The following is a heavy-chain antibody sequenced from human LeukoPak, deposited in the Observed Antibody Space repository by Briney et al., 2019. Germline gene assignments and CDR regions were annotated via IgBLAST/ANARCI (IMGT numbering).Heavy chain of an antibody. CDR3: ARDLIGYSYGYWTDY. CDR1: GFTFSSYA. D-gene: IGHD5-18*01. Sequence: GWSLRLSCAASGFTFSSYAMHWVRQAPGKGLEWVAVISYDGSNKYYADSVKGRFTISRDNSKNTLYLQMNSLRAEDTAVYYCARDLIGYSYGYWTDYWGQGTLVTVSS. CDR2: ISYDGSNK. J-gene: IGHJ4*02. V-gene: IGHV3-30-3*01.